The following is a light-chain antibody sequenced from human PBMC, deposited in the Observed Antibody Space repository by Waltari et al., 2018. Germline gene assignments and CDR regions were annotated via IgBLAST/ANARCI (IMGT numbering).Light chain of an antibody. CDR2: DAS. J-gene: IGKJ2*03. Sequence: IQMTQSPSYLSASAGDTVTITCRASQNITNYLNWYQQRSGKPPKFLIDDASNLQSGVPPRFSGSGSGTHFTLTISRLQPEDFATYYCQEAYSSRYSFGQGTKVDIK. V-gene: IGKV1-39*01. CDR1: QNITNY. CDR3: QEAYSSRYS.